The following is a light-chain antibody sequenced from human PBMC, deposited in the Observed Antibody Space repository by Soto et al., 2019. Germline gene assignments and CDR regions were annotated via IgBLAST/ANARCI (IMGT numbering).Light chain of an antibody. Sequence: NVLTQSPATLSLSPGERATLSCKASQSIGNSLGWFQQKPGQAPRLLIDDAFNRATGIPARFTGSGSGSDFTLTISSLEPEDFGVYYCRQRYNWPLTFGGGTKVEIK. CDR1: QSIGNS. CDR2: DAF. J-gene: IGKJ4*01. CDR3: RQRYNWPLT. V-gene: IGKV3-11*01.